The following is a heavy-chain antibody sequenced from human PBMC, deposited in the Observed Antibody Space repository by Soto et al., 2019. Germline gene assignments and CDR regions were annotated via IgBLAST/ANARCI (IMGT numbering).Heavy chain of an antibody. D-gene: IGHD2-21*02. Sequence: SETLSLTCNSSGGPLSSFYYSWIRQAPGKGLEWIGYIYYTGSTNYNPSLKSRVTMSVDTSKNQFSLKLTSVTAADTAVYFCAVTRGGAHPHDIWGQGTMVTVSS. CDR1: GGPLSSFY. CDR2: IYYTGST. J-gene: IGHJ3*02. V-gene: IGHV4-59*01. CDR3: AVTRGGAHPHDI.